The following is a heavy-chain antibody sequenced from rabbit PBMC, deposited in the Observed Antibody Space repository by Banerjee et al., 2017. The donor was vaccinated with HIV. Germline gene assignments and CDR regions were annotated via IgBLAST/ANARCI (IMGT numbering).Heavy chain of an antibody. D-gene: IGHD4-2*01. Sequence: QSLVESGGDLVKPEGSLTLTCTASGFSFSSGYDMCWVRQAPGKGLEWIGCMNTGSGSTYYASWAKGRFTISKTSSTTVTLQMTSLTAADTATYFCARAYAGAGYGDLWGPGTLVTVS. CDR3: ARAYAGAGYGDL. V-gene: IGHV1S40*01. CDR2: MNTGSGST. CDR1: GFSFSSGYD. J-gene: IGHJ6*01.